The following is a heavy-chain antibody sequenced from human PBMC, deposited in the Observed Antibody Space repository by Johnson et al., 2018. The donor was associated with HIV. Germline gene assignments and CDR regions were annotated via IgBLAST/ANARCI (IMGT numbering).Heavy chain of an antibody. D-gene: IGHD1-26*01. J-gene: IGHJ3*02. CDR3: ARDREIVGAQTAFDI. CDR2: IYSGGST. Sequence: VQLVESGGGVVQPGGSLRLSCAASGFTVSSNYMSWVRQAPGKGLEWVSVIYSGGSTYYADSVKGRFTISRDNSKNTLYLQMNSLRAEDTAIYYCARDREIVGAQTAFDIWGQGTMVTVSS. V-gene: IGHV3-66*01. CDR1: GFTVSSNY.